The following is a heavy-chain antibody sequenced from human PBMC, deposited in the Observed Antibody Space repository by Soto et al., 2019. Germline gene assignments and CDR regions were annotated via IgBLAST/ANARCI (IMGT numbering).Heavy chain of an antibody. D-gene: IGHD1-26*01. CDR3: ARSGSVPYYYGLDV. V-gene: IGHV1-18*01. J-gene: IGHJ6*02. CDR2: ISTYNGDT. Sequence: ASVKVSCKASGYTFSLSGISWVLQAPGQGLEWMGWISTYNGDTNYAQKVQGRVTMTTDTSTSTAFMELMSLRSDDTAVYYCARSGSVPYYYGLDVWGQGTTVTVS. CDR1: GYTFSLSG.